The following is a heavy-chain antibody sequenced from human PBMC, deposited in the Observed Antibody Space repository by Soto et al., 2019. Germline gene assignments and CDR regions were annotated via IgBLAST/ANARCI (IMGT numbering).Heavy chain of an antibody. Sequence: SETLSLTCAVYGGSFSGYYWSWIRQPPGKGLEWIGEINHSGSTNYNPSLKSRVILSVDTSKNQCSLKLTSVTAADAAVYYCTTQGFGVLHGLVDVWGQGTTVTVSS. CDR1: GGSFSGYY. D-gene: IGHD3-10*01. CDR2: INHSGST. V-gene: IGHV4-34*01. CDR3: TTQGFGVLHGLVDV. J-gene: IGHJ6*02.